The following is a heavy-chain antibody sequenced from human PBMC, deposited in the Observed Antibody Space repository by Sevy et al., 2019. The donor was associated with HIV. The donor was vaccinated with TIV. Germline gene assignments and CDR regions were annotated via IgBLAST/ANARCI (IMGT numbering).Heavy chain of an antibody. CDR3: TTDLESLLYGDYYYYHGKDV. D-gene: IGHD3-3*01. CDR1: GFTFSNAW. CDR2: IKSKADGGTT. J-gene: IGHJ6*02. Sequence: GGSLRLSCAASGFTFSNAWMSWVRQAPGKGLEWVGRIKSKADGGTTDYTAPVKGRFTILRDDSENTLYLQMNSLKTEDTAVYYCTTDLESLLYGDYYYYHGKDVWGQGTTVTVSS. V-gene: IGHV3-15*01.